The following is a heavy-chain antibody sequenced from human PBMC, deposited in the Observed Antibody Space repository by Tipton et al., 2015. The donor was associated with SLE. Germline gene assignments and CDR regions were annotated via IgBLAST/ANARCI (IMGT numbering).Heavy chain of an antibody. V-gene: IGHV3-43*01. CDR1: GFTFDDYT. Sequence: SLRLSCAASGFTFDDYTMHWVRQAPGKGLEWVSLISWDGGSTYYADPVKGRFTISRDNSKNSLYLQMNSLRTEDTALYYCAKDIYLRTVTGFDYWGQGTLVTVSS. D-gene: IGHD4-17*01. J-gene: IGHJ4*02. CDR2: ISWDGGST. CDR3: AKDIYLRTVTGFDY.